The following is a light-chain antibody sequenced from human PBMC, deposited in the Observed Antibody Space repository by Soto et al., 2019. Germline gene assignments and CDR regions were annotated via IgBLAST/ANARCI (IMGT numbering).Light chain of an antibody. CDR3: QQYESYSWT. CDR2: PAS. Sequence: DIQMTQSPPSLSTSVRDRVTITCRTSQSISNYLNWDQQKPGKVPKLLVYPASSLQSGVPSRFSGSASGTEFTLTISSLQPDDSATYYCQQYESYSWTFGQGTKVDI. CDR1: QSISNY. V-gene: IGKV1-39*01. J-gene: IGKJ1*01.